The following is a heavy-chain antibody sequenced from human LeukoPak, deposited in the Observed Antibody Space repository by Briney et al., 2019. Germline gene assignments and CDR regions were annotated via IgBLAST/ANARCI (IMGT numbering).Heavy chain of an antibody. Sequence: SVKVSCKASGGTFSSYAISWVRQAPGQGLEWMGGIIPIFGTANYAQKFQGRVTITTDESTSTAYMELSILRSEDTAVYYCARGGIAAAGYYYYYMDVWGKGTTVTVSS. D-gene: IGHD6-13*01. V-gene: IGHV1-69*05. CDR3: ARGGIAAAGYYYYYMDV. CDR2: IIPIFGTA. J-gene: IGHJ6*03. CDR1: GGTFSSYA.